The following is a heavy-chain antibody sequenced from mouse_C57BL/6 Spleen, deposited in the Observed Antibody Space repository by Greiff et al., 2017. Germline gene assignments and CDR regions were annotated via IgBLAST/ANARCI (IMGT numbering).Heavy chain of an antibody. CDR1: GFTFSSYA. Sequence: EVKVVESGEGLVKPGGSLKLSCAASGFTFSSYAMSWVRQTPEKRLEWVAYISSGGDYIYYADTVKGRFTISSDNARNTLYLQMSSLKSEDTAMYYCTREGYYGSSSMDYWGQGTSVTVSS. J-gene: IGHJ4*01. D-gene: IGHD1-1*01. CDR2: ISSGGDYI. V-gene: IGHV5-9-1*02. CDR3: TREGYYGSSSMDY.